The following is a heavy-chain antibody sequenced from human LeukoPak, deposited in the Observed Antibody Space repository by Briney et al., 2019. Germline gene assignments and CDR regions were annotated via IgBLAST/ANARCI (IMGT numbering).Heavy chain of an antibody. CDR1: GFTFSDYY. CDR2: ISNSGSTI. CDR3: ARDYYDDSGYSTYYFDY. J-gene: IGHJ4*02. D-gene: IGHD3-22*01. Sequence: PGGSLRLSCAASGFTFSDYYMSWIRQAPGQGLEWLSYISNSGSTIYFADSVKGRFTISRDNAKNSLYLQMNSLRAEDTAVYYCARDYYDDSGYSTYYFDYWGQGTLVTVSS. V-gene: IGHV3-11*01.